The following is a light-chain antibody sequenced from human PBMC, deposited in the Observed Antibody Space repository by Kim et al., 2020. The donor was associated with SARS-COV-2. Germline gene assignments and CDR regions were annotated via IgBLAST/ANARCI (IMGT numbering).Light chain of an antibody. CDR2: TTS. V-gene: IGKV1-9*01. CDR3: QQVNSYTRFT. Sequence: VGERVTITSWASQDFGSYLSCFQQQPRKAPKLLIYTTSTLQSGVPSRFSGSGSGTAFSLTISSLQPEDFATYYCQQVNSYTRFTFGQGTRLEIK. J-gene: IGKJ5*01. CDR1: QDFGSY.